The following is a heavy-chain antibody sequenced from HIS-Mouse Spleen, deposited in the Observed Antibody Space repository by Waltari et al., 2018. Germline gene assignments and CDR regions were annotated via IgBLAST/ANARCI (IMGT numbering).Heavy chain of an antibody. CDR3: AREIPYSSSWYDWYFDL. D-gene: IGHD6-13*01. CDR2: IYYSGST. J-gene: IGHJ2*01. Sequence: QLQLQESGPGLVKPSETLSLTCTVSGGSISSSSYYWGWIRHPPGKGLEWIGGIYYSGSTYYNPSIKSRVTRSVDTSKNQFSLKLSSLTAADTAVYYCAREIPYSSSWYDWYFDLWGRGTLVTVSS. V-gene: IGHV4-39*07. CDR1: GGSISSSSYY.